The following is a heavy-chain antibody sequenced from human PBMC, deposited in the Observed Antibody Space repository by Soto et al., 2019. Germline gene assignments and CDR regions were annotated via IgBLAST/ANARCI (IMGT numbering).Heavy chain of an antibody. J-gene: IGHJ4*02. Sequence: SETLSLTCAVSGGSISSGGYSWSWIRQPPGKGLEWIGYIYHSGSTYYNPSLKSRVTISVDRSKNQFSLKLSSVTAADTAVYYCARDSYGDFPYFDYWGQGTLVTVSS. D-gene: IGHD4-17*01. CDR2: IYHSGST. CDR3: ARDSYGDFPYFDY. CDR1: GGSISSGGYS. V-gene: IGHV4-30-2*01.